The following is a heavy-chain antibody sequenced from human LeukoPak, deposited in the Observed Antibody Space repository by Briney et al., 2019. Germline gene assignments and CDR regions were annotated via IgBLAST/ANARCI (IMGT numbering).Heavy chain of an antibody. V-gene: IGHV4-59*11. J-gene: IGHJ6*03. Sequence: PSETLSLTCTVSGASISSHSWSWVRQPPGKGLEWIGYISDSGSAKYNPSLKSRVNISLDTSKNQFSLNLSSVTAADTAVYSCANGQSGYRYGYKYYYYIDVWGKGTTVIVSS. D-gene: IGHD5-18*01. CDR2: ISDSGSA. CDR3: ANGQSGYRYGYKYYYYIDV. CDR1: GASISSHS.